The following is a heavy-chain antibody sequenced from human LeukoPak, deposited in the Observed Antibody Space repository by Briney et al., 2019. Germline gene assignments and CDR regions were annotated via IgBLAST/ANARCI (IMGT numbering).Heavy chain of an antibody. CDR1: GFTFSSYA. J-gene: IGHJ6*03. D-gene: IGHD4-17*01. Sequence: GGSLRLSCAASGFTFSSYAMHWVRQAPGKGLEWVAVISYDGSNKYYADSVKGRFTISRDNSKNTLYLQMNSLRAEDTAVYYCARVGLRSNYYYYYMDVWGKGTTVTVSS. CDR2: ISYDGSNK. CDR3: ARVGLRSNYYYYYMDV. V-gene: IGHV3-30*01.